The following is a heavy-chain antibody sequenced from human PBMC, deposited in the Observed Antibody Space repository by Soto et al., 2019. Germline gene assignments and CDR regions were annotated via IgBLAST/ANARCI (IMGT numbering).Heavy chain of an antibody. Sequence: AESLSIWCKVSGYTFNTYWIVWVRQMPGKGLEWMGIIYPGDSDTRYSPSFQGQVIISADKYVTTAFLQWSSLKASDSGIYYCVRGYSFGLKAFDVWGRGTMVTVSS. J-gene: IGHJ3*01. CDR1: GYTFNTYW. CDR2: IYPGDSDT. D-gene: IGHD5-12*01. V-gene: IGHV5-51*01. CDR3: VRGYSFGLKAFDV.